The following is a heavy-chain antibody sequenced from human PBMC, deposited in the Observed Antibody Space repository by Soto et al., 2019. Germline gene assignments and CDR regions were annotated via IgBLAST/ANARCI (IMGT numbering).Heavy chain of an antibody. CDR3: AKGADYGDFDAFDI. CDR1: GFLFSSYG. Sequence: QVQLVESGGGVVQPGRSLRLSCAASGFLFSSYGMHWVRQAPGKGLEWVAVISYDGSSKYHADSVKGRFTISRDNSKNTLYLQMNNLRDEDTAVYYCAKGADYGDFDAFDIWGQGTMVTVSS. J-gene: IGHJ3*02. D-gene: IGHD4-17*01. V-gene: IGHV3-30*18. CDR2: ISYDGSSK.